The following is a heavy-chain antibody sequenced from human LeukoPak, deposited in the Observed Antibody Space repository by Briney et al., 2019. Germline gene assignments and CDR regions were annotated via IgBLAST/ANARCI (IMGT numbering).Heavy chain of an antibody. CDR3: ARYRSVTTGKRFFDY. CDR2: ISGSGGST. V-gene: IGHV3-23*01. D-gene: IGHD4-17*01. Sequence: GGSLRLSCAASGFTFSSYAMSWVRQAPGKGLEWVSAISGSGGSTYYADSVKGRFTISRENSKNTLYLQMNSLRAEETAVYYCARYRSVTTGKRFFDYWGQGTLVTVSS. CDR1: GFTFSSYA. J-gene: IGHJ4*02.